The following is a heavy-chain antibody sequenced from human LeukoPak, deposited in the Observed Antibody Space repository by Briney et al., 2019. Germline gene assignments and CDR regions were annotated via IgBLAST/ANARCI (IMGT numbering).Heavy chain of an antibody. D-gene: IGHD5-24*01. V-gene: IGHV3-7*01. CDR1: GFTFRSYW. Sequence: GGSLRLSCAASGFTFRSYWMSWVRQAPEKGLEWVANIKEDESEMYYVDSVKGRFTISRDNSKNTLYLQMNSLRAEDTAVYYCARGLHKNIDYWGQGTLVTVSS. CDR2: IKEDESEM. J-gene: IGHJ4*02. CDR3: ARGLHKNIDY.